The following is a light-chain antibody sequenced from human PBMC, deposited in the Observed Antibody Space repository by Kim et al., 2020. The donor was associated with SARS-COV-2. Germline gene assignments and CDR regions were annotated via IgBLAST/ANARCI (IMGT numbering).Light chain of an antibody. V-gene: IGLV4-69*01. J-gene: IGLJ2*01. CDR2: LDSAGSH. CDR3: QTWGTAIVI. CDR1: SGHSNYA. Sequence: QLVLTQSHSASASLGATVKLTCTLSSGHSNYAIAWHQQQPEKGPRFLMKLDSAGSHSKGDGIPDRFSGSSSGAERYLTISSLQSEDEADYYCQTWGTAIVIFGGGTQLTVL.